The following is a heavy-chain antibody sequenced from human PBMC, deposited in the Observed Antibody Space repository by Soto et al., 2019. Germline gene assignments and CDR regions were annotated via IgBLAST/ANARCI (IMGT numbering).Heavy chain of an antibody. CDR2: INSNRGGT. V-gene: IGHV1-2*02. CDR3: ARDTPSLHSKSLEY. Sequence: SVKVSWEASGYNSIGSLIHWVRQSPGQGPEWMGWINSNRGGTMYSEKFQCRVTMTRDASIREVYLELIVLTSDYTAVYYCARDTPSLHSKSLEYCGKGNMVTVSS. J-gene: IGHJ4*02. CDR1: GYNSIGSL. D-gene: IGHD2-15*01.